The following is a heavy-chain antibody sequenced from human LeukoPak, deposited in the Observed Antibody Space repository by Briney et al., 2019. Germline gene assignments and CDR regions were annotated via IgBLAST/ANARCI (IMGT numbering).Heavy chain of an antibody. J-gene: IGHJ5*02. Sequence: LSETLSLTCAVYGGSFSGYYWSWIRQPPGKGLEWIGEINHSGSTNYNPSLKSRVTISVDTSKNQFSLKLSSVTAADTAVYYCARAHSSSWYNWFDPWGQGTLVTVSS. D-gene: IGHD6-13*01. CDR2: INHSGST. CDR1: GGSFSGYY. V-gene: IGHV4-34*01. CDR3: ARAHSSSWYNWFDP.